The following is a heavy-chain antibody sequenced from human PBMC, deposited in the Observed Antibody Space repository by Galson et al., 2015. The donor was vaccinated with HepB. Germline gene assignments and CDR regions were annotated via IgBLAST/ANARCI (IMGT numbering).Heavy chain of an antibody. CDR3: ASQYYYDIGAFDI. Sequence: QSGAEVKKPGESLRISCKGSGYSFTSYWISWVRRMPGKGLEWMGRIDPSDSYTNYSPSFQGHVTISADKSISTAYLQWSSLKASDTASFYCASQYYYDIGAFDIWGQGTMVTVSS. CDR1: GYSFTSYW. J-gene: IGHJ3*02. CDR2: IDPSDSYT. V-gene: IGHV5-10-1*01. D-gene: IGHD3-22*01.